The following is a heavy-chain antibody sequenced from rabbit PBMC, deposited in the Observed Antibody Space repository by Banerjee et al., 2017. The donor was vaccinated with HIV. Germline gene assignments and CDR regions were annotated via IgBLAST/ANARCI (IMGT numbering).Heavy chain of an antibody. CDR3: ARDDDGSSGISFNL. CDR2: IYPGSRGST. J-gene: IGHJ4*01. V-gene: IGHV1S40*01. Sequence: QSLEESGGDLVKPGASLTLTCTASGLDFSSSYWICWVRQAPGKGLEWITCIYPGSRGSTYYASWAKGRFTISKTSSTTVTLQMTSLTAADTATYFCARDDDGSSGISFNLWGPGTLVTVS. D-gene: IGHD8-1*01. CDR1: GLDFSSSYW.